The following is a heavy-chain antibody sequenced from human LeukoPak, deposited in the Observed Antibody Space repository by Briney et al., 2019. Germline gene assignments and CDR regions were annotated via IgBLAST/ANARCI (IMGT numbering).Heavy chain of an antibody. Sequence: GGSLRLSCAASGFTFRAYWMSWVRQAPGRGLEWVANINQGGSVQYYVDSVKGRFTISRDDAKNSLYVQMNSLREDDTAVYYCARVGYSGWNLEYWGQGTLVTVSS. CDR1: GFTFRAYW. CDR2: INQGGSVQ. V-gene: IGHV3-7*01. CDR3: ARVGYSGWNLEY. J-gene: IGHJ4*02. D-gene: IGHD5-12*01.